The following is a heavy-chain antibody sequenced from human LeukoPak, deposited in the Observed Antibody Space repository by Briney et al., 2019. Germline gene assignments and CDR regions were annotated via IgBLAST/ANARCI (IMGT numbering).Heavy chain of an antibody. CDR1: GGSFSGYY. Sequence: SETLSLTCAVYGGSFSGYYWSWIRQPPGKGLEWIGEINHSGSTNYNPSLKSRVTIPVDTSKNQFSLKLSSVTAADTAVYYCARGAGGNSDYWGQGTQVTVSS. CDR2: INHSGST. CDR3: ARGAGGNSDY. D-gene: IGHD2-15*01. V-gene: IGHV4-34*01. J-gene: IGHJ4*02.